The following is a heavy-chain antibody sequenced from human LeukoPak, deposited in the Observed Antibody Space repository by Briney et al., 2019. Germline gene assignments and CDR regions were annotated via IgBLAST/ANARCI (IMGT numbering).Heavy chain of an antibody. J-gene: IGHJ3*02. V-gene: IGHV3-23*01. CDR2: ISGSGGST. D-gene: IGHD1-26*01. CDR1: GFTFSNAW. Sequence: GGSLRLSCAASGFTFSNAWMSWVRQAPGKGLEWVSTISGSGGSTYSTDSVKGRFTISRDNSKNTLFLQMNSLRAEDMAVYYCARIEWERLGRAFDIWGQGTMVTVSS. CDR3: ARIEWERLGRAFDI.